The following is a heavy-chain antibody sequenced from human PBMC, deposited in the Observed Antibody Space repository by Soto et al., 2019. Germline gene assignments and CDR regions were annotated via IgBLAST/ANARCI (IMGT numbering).Heavy chain of an antibody. Sequence: HGESLKISCKGSGYSFTSYWIGWVRQMPGKGLEWMGIIYPGDSDTRYSPSFQGQVTISADKSISTAYLQWSSLKASDTAMYYCAKFQVRPKNQNRWIDPWGQGTLVTVSS. CDR3: AKFQVRPKNQNRWIDP. V-gene: IGHV5-51*01. CDR1: GYSFTSYW. D-gene: IGHD3-10*01. CDR2: IYPGDSDT. J-gene: IGHJ5*02.